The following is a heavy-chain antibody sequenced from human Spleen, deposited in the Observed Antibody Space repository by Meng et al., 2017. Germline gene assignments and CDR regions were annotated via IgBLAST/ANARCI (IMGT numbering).Heavy chain of an antibody. D-gene: IGHD6-19*01. Sequence: QVQLVQSGAEVKKPGASVKVSCKASGYSFTGYYIHWVRQAPGQGLEWMGQINPNSGDTKYAQKFQGRVTMTRDTSIRTAYMEMRSLRFDDTAVYYCARDSGSGWAEDYFDYWGQGTLVTVSS. CDR1: GYSFTGYY. J-gene: IGHJ4*02. CDR3: ARDSGSGWAEDYFDY. CDR2: INPNSGDT. V-gene: IGHV1-2*06.